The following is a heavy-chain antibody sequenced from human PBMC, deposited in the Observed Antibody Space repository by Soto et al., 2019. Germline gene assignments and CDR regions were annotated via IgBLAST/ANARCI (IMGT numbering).Heavy chain of an antibody. Sequence: VQLVESGGGVVQPGTSLLISCTASGFTFSTSVLHWVRQAPGRGLEWVSVASTDGQKTDYATSVRGRFSISRDNSKNTLWLQMHRLRDDATAVYYCAREGQSSGWGGVLDSWGRGTMVAVSS. CDR2: ASTDGQKT. J-gene: IGHJ4*02. CDR1: GFTFSTSV. V-gene: IGHV3-30*04. D-gene: IGHD6-19*01. CDR3: AREGQSSGWGGVLDS.